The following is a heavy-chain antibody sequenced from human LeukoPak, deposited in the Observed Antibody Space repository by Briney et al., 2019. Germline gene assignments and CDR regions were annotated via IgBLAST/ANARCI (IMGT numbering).Heavy chain of an antibody. D-gene: IGHD3-10*01. J-gene: IGHJ5*02. CDR1: GYTFTSYA. V-gene: IGHV1-3*01. CDR2: INAGNGNT. Sequence: ASVNVSCKASGYTFTSYAMHWVRQAPGQRLEWMGWINAGNGNTKYSQKFQGRVTITRDTSASTAYMELSSLRSEDTAAYYCARESPTMVRGDGFDPWGQGTLVTVSS. CDR3: ARESPTMVRGDGFDP.